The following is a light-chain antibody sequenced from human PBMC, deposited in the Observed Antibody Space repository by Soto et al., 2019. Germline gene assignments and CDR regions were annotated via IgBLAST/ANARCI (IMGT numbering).Light chain of an antibody. CDR1: QSVNSNY. CDR2: GAS. V-gene: IGKV3-20*01. J-gene: IGKJ2*01. Sequence: DIVLTQSPGTLSLSPGDRATLSCRSSQSVNSNYLAWYQQKPGQAPRLLIFGASTRATGIPDRFRGSGSGTDFTLTINSMEPEDFAVYYCQQYGRTFGQGTKVEIX. CDR3: QQYGRT.